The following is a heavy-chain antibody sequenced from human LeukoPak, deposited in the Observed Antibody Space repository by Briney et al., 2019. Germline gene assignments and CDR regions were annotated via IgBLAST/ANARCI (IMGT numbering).Heavy chain of an antibody. CDR3: AKLHHFDWLLVSNWFDP. V-gene: IGHV3-23*01. J-gene: IGHJ5*02. CDR2: INGSGGST. Sequence: PGGSLRLSCAASGFTFSTYAMSWVRQAPGKGLEWVSPINGSGGSTYYADSVKGRFTISRDNSKNTLYLQMNSLRAEDTALYYCAKLHHFDWLLVSNWFDPWGQGTLVTVSS. CDR1: GFTFSTYA. D-gene: IGHD3-9*01.